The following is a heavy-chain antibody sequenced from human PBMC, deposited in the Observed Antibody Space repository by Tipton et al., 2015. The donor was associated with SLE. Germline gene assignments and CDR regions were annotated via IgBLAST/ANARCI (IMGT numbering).Heavy chain of an antibody. CDR2: IKEDGSTK. Sequence: SLRLSCAASGFTFTNYWMSWVRQAPGMGLEWVANIKEDGSTKYYGDSVKGRFTISRDTAQNSLYLQMNSLRAEDTALYYCAASAMGHWGQGTLVTVSS. J-gene: IGHJ4*02. D-gene: IGHD5-24*01. V-gene: IGHV3-7*01. CDR1: GFTFTNYW. CDR3: AASAMGH.